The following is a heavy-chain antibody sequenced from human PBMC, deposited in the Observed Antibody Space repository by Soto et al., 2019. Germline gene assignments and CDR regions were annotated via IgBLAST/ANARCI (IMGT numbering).Heavy chain of an antibody. CDR1: GFTFSGDA. CDR2: ISTTSTYI. J-gene: IGHJ6*02. Sequence: PGGSLRLSCAASGFTFSGDAMNWVRQAPGEGLEWVSSISTTSTYIYYADSVKGRFTISRDNANNSLHLQMNSLRAEDTAVYYCVRDYVMDVWGQGTTVTVSS. V-gene: IGHV3-21*01. D-gene: IGHD3-10*02. CDR3: VRDYVMDV.